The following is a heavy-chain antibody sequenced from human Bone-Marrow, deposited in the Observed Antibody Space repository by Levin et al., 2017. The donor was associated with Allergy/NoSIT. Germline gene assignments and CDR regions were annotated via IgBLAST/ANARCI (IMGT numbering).Heavy chain of an antibody. CDR1: GGSISSSSYY. D-gene: IGHD3-3*01. J-gene: IGHJ6*03. CDR2: IYYSGRT. Sequence: PSETLSLTCTVSGGSISSSSYYWGWIRQPPGKGLEWIGTIYYSGRTYYNPSHKSRVTISVDTSNNQFSLKLSSVTAADRAEYYWARSYCGFWSGYPPPRSCMDVLGKGTAVTVSS. V-gene: IGHV4-39*07. CDR3: ARSYCGFWSGYPPPRSCMDV.